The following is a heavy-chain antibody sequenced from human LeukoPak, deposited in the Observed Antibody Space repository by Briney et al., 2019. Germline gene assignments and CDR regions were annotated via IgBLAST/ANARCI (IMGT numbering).Heavy chain of an antibody. D-gene: IGHD3-10*01. CDR1: GFTFSRYS. V-gene: IGHV3-21*01. CDR2: ISSSSSYI. CDR3: ARGTMVRGVIIDY. Sequence: PGGSLRLSCAASGFTFSRYSMNWVPQAPGKGLEWVSSISSSSSYIYYADSVKGRFTISRDNAKNSLYLQMNSLRAEDTAVYYCARGTMVRGVIIDYWGQGTLVTVSS. J-gene: IGHJ4*02.